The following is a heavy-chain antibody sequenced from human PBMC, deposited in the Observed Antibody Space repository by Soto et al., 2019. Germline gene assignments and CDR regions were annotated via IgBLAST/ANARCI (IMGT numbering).Heavy chain of an antibody. D-gene: IGHD3-22*01. J-gene: IGHJ4*02. Sequence: EVQLVESGGGLVKPGGSLRLSCAASGFTFSSYSMNWVRQATGKGLEWVSSISSSGSYIYYADSVKGRFTLSRDNAKNSLYLQRNSLSAEDTAVYYCARDGSYDSSGYYFDYWGQGTPVTVSS. CDR3: ARDGSYDSSGYYFDY. CDR1: GFTFSSYS. V-gene: IGHV3-21*01. CDR2: ISSSGSYI.